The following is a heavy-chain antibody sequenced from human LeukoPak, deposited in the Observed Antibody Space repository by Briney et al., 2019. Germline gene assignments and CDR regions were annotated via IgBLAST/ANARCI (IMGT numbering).Heavy chain of an antibody. J-gene: IGHJ4*02. V-gene: IGHV4-59*01. CDR2: IYYSGST. D-gene: IGHD6-19*01. CDR1: GGSISSYY. Sequence: PSETLSLTCTVSGGSISSYYWSWIRQPPGKGLEWIGYIYYSGSTSYNPSLKSRVTISVDTPKNQFSLKLSSVTAADTAVYYCARDRGSGWYETAFDYWGQGTLVTVSS. CDR3: ARDRGSGWYETAFDY.